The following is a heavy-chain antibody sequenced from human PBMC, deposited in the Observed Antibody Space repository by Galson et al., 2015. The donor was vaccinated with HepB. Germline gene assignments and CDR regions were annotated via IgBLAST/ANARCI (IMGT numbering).Heavy chain of an antibody. J-gene: IGHJ4*02. CDR2: IIPIFGTA. D-gene: IGHD3-22*01. CDR1: GGTFSSYA. Sequence: SVKVSCKASGGTFSSYAISWVRQAPGQGLEWMGGIIPIFGTANYAQKFQGRVTITADESTSTAYMELSSLRSEDTAVYYCARALDPAYYDSSGYYDLYTAGDYWGQGTLVTVSS. V-gene: IGHV1-69*13. CDR3: ARALDPAYYDSSGYYDLYTAGDY.